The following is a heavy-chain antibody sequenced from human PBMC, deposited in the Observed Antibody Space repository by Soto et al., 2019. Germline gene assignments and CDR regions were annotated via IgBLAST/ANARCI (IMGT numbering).Heavy chain of an antibody. D-gene: IGHD3-3*01. J-gene: IGHJ4*02. Sequence: GGSLRLSCAASGFTFSDYYMTWIRQAPGKGLEWVSYISSSGSTIYYADSVKGRFTISRDNAKNSLYLQMNSLRAEDTAVYYCATYDFWSGYYAYWAQGTLVTGSS. CDR3: ATYDFWSGYYAY. CDR2: ISSSGSTI. CDR1: GFTFSDYY. V-gene: IGHV3-11*01.